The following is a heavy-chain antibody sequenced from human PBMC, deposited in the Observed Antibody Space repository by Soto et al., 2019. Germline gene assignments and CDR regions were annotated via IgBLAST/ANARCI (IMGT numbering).Heavy chain of an antibody. J-gene: IGHJ5*02. CDR2: IFANGHT. CDR1: GGSISEKY. V-gene: IGHV4-4*07. Sequence: SETLSLTCIGSGGSISEKYWNWVRQPPGKGLEWIGLIFANGHTDYNPSLKSQVTMSVDASKNQFSLRLTSMTAADTAVYYCVASLAASGLNWLDPWGRGTLVTVSS. D-gene: IGHD6-13*01. CDR3: VASLAASGLNWLDP.